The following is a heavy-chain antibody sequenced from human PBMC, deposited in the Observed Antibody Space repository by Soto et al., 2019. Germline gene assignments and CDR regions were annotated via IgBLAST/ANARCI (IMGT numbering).Heavy chain of an antibody. J-gene: IGHJ4*02. D-gene: IGHD3-22*01. Sequence: QVQLVQSGAEVKKPGASVKVSCKASGYTFTIYGISWVRQAPGQGLEWMGWISGYNGNTDYAQNLQERVTLTTDASKSSVYMELRSLRSDDTAVYYCARVDYYDSSGYYGYWGQGTLITVSS. V-gene: IGHV1-18*04. CDR3: ARVDYYDSSGYYGY. CDR1: GYTFTIYG. CDR2: ISGYNGNT.